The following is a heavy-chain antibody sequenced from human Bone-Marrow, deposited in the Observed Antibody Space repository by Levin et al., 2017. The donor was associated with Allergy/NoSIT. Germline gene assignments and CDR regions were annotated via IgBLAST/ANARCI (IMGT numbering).Heavy chain of an antibody. CDR2: ISYDGSNK. Sequence: AGGSLRLSCAASGFTFSSYAMHWVRQAPGKGLEWVAVISYDGSNKYYADSVKGRFTISRDNSKNTLYLQMNSLRAEDTAVYYCARGKGYCSGGSCSTKLNYFDYWGQGTLVTVSS. CDR1: GFTFSSYA. D-gene: IGHD2-15*01. J-gene: IGHJ4*02. V-gene: IGHV3-30-3*01. CDR3: ARGKGYCSGGSCSTKLNYFDY.